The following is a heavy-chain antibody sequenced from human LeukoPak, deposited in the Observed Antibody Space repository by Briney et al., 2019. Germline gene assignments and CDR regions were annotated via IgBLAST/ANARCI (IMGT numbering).Heavy chain of an antibody. J-gene: IGHJ4*02. CDR3: ARGSSLRRTVTTLGY. V-gene: IGHV1-8*01. CDR1: GYTFTSYD. Sequence: ASVKVSCKASGYTFTSYDINWVRQATGQGLEWMGWMNPNSVNTGYAQKFQGRVTMTRNTSLSTAYMELSSLRSEDTAVYYCARGSSLRRTVTTLGYWGQGTLVTVSS. D-gene: IGHD4-17*01. CDR2: MNPNSVNT.